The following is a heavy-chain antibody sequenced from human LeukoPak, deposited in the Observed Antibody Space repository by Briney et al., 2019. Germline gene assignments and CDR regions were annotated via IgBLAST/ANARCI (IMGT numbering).Heavy chain of an antibody. D-gene: IGHD4-23*01. CDR3: ARGGMTTVVTTPDY. CDR1: GFTFSSYS. Sequence: GGSLRLSCAASGFTFSSYSMNWVRQAPGKGLEWVGRTRNKANSYSTEYAASVRGRFTISRDDSKNSLYLQMNSLKTEDTAVYYCARGGMTTVVTTPDYWGQGTLVIVSS. J-gene: IGHJ4*02. CDR2: TRNKANSYST. V-gene: IGHV3-72*01.